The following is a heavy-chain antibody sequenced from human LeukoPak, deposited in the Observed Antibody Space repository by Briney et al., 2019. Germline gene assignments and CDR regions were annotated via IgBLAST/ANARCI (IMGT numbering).Heavy chain of an antibody. Sequence: GGSLRLSCAASGFTFSDYYMSWIRQAPGKGLEWVSYISSSSTNTIYADSVKGRFTISRDNAKNSLYLQMNSLRAEDTAVYYCARVGSIEAAGTPDYWGQGTLVTVSS. CDR3: ARVGSIEAAGTPDY. CDR2: ISSSSTNT. D-gene: IGHD6-13*01. J-gene: IGHJ4*02. V-gene: IGHV3-11*05. CDR1: GFTFSDYY.